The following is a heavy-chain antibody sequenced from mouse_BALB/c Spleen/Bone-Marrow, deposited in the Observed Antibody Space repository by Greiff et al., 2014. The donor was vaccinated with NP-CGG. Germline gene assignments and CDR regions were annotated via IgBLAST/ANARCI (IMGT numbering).Heavy chain of an antibody. D-gene: IGHD1-1*01. Sequence: VQLQQSGAELVKPWDSVKLSCTASGFYIKDTYMHWVKQQPEQGLEWIGRIDPANGNTKYDPKFQGKATITADTSSNTAFLQLSSLTTEDTAVYYCAIYDYGSNGFAYWGQGTLVTVSA. J-gene: IGHJ3*01. CDR1: GFYIKDTY. CDR3: AIYDYGSNGFAY. CDR2: IDPANGNT. V-gene: IGHV14-3*02.